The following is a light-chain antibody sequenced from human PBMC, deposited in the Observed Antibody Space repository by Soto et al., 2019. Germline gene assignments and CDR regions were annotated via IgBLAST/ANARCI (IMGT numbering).Light chain of an antibody. J-gene: IGKJ5*01. CDR1: QDISNY. V-gene: IGKV1-33*01. Sequence: DIQMTQSPSSLSASVGDRVTITCQASQDISNYLNWYQQKPGKAPKLLIYDASNLETGVPSRFSGSGSGTDFTFTISSLQPEDIATYYCRYRAFGQGTRLEIK. CDR2: DAS. CDR3: RYRA.